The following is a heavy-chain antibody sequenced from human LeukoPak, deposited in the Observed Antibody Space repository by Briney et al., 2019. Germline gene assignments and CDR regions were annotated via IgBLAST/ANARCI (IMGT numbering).Heavy chain of an antibody. CDR1: GFTFSSYA. J-gene: IGHJ3*02. CDR3: ARRHASGNNVFDI. Sequence: QPGGSLRLSCAASGFTFSSYAMTWVRQAPGKGLEWVSVIYSGGDTYYADSVKGRFTISRDNSKNTLYVEMHGLRAEDTAVYYCARRHASGNNVFDIWGQGTMVTVSS. D-gene: IGHD3-10*01. CDR2: IYSGGDT. V-gene: IGHV3-53*01.